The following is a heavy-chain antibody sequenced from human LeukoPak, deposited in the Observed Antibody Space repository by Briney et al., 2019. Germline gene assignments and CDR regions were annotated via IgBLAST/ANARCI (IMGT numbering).Heavy chain of an antibody. D-gene: IGHD6-19*01. CDR2: IFPSGGEI. J-gene: IGHJ4*02. V-gene: IGHV3-23*01. CDR3: ARDSFSGWYHALDY. CDR1: GFTFSTFA. Sequence: GGSLRLSCAASGFTFSTFAMIWVRQPPGKGLEWVSSIFPSGGEIHYADSVRGRFTISRDNSKSTLSLQMNSLRAEDTAVYYCARDSFSGWYHALDYWGQGTLVTVSS.